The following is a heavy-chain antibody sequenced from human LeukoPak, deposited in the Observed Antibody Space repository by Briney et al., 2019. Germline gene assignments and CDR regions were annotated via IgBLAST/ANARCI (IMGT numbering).Heavy chain of an antibody. V-gene: IGHV3-74*01. CDR1: GFTFSTYW. J-gene: IGHJ4*02. CDR3: ARVGGYSYGYFSDY. D-gene: IGHD5-18*01. CDR2: IYIDGSST. Sequence: QSGGSLGLSCAASGFTFSTYWMHWVRQAPGKGLVWVSRIYIDGSSTNYADSVKGRFTISRDNAKNTLYLQMDGLRADDTAVYYCARVGGYSYGYFSDYWGQGTLVTVSS.